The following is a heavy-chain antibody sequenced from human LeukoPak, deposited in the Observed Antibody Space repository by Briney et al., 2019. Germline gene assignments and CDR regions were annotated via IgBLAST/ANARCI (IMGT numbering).Heavy chain of an antibody. D-gene: IGHD3-10*01. CDR2: IYHSGST. CDR3: ARTAPYYYGSGSYYPLDY. Sequence: SETLSLTCAVSGGPISSSNWWSWVRQPPGKGLEWIGEIYHSGSTNYNPSLKSRVTISVDKSKNQFSLKLSSVTAADTAVYYCARTAPYYYGSGSYYPLDYWGQGTLVTVSS. CDR1: GGPISSSNW. V-gene: IGHV4-4*02. J-gene: IGHJ4*02.